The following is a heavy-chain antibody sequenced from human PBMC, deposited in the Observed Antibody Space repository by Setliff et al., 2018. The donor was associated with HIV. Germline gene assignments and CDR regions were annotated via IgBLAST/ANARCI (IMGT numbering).Heavy chain of an antibody. CDR1: GGSISSSTYY. Sequence: PSETLSLTCTVSGGSISSSTYYWGWIRQPPGKGLEWIGSIYHSGNTYYNPSLKSRVTISVDTSKNQFSLKLNSVTAADTAMYYCVRKPDGKNWFDPWGQGTLVTVSS. CDR3: VRKPDGKNWFDP. D-gene: IGHD1-1*01. J-gene: IGHJ5*02. V-gene: IGHV4-39*07. CDR2: IYHSGNT.